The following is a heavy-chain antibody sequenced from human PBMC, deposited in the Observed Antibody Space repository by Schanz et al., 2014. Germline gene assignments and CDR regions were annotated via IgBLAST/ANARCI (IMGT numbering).Heavy chain of an antibody. CDR1: GGTFTSYA. V-gene: IGHV1-69*04. CDR3: ATIGVNDYWRFGLDL. J-gene: IGHJ6*02. D-gene: IGHD3-16*01. Sequence: QVQLVQSGAEVRKPGSSVRVSCTASGGTFTSYAFSWVRQAPGQGLEWMGKIIPIVDITNYAQKFLGRVTITADKSTSTAYMELKSLRSADTAVYYCATIGVNDYWRFGLDLWGQGTTVTVSS. CDR2: IIPIVDIT.